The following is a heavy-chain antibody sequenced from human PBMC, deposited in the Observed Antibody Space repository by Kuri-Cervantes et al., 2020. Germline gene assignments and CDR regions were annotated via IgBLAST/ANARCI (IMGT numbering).Heavy chain of an antibody. CDR2: IYHSGST. D-gene: IGHD3-22*01. J-gene: IGHJ4*02. Sequence: PGGSLRLSCAVSGYSISSGYYWGWIRQPPGKGLEWIGSIYHSGSTYYNPSLKSRVTISVDTSKNQFSLKLSSVTAADTAVYYCARLVHYDSTGYYRYDYWGQGTLVTVSS. CDR1: GYSISSGYY. CDR3: ARLVHYDSTGYYRYDY. V-gene: IGHV4-38-2*01.